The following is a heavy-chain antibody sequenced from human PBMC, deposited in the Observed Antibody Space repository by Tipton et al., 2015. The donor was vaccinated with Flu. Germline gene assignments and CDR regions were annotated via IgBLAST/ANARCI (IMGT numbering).Heavy chain of an antibody. J-gene: IGHJ4*02. Sequence: TLSLTCTISGGSINSTTHYWGWIRQPPGKGLEWIGSIYHNGDIHFNPSLKSRVSISVDTSNNRFSLNLTSVTAADTAVYYCARAEIGDFDYWGQGTLVTVSS. CDR3: ARAEIGDFDY. D-gene: IGHD2/OR15-2a*01. CDR1: GGSINSTTHY. CDR2: IYHNGDI. V-gene: IGHV4-39*02.